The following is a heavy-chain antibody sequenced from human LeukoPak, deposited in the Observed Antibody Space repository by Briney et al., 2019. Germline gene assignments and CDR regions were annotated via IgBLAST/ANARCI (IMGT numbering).Heavy chain of an antibody. J-gene: IGHJ4*02. V-gene: IGHV3-7*03. CDR2: IKQDGSEK. CDR1: GFTFSNYW. D-gene: IGHD5-18*01. CDR3: AIASNVNSATVRFDY. Sequence: GGSLRLSCAASGFTFSNYWMSWVRQAPGKGLEWVANIKQDGSEKYYVDSVKGRFTISRDNSKNTLDLQMNSLRAEDTAVYYCAIASNVNSATVRFDYWGQGTLVTVSS.